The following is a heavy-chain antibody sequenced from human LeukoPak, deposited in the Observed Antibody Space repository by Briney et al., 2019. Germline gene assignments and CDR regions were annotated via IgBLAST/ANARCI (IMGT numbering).Heavy chain of an antibody. CDR3: ARAMSTFGGVRNYFDS. Sequence: PGGSLRLSCAASGFTFSIYWMTWVRQAPGKGLEWISFVSISSGTIYYADSVNGRFRISRDNAKSSLDLEMNSLRAEGTAVYYCARAMSTFGGVRNYFDSWGQGTLVTVSS. D-gene: IGHD3-16*01. CDR2: VSISSGTI. V-gene: IGHV3-48*04. CDR1: GFTFSIYW. J-gene: IGHJ4*02.